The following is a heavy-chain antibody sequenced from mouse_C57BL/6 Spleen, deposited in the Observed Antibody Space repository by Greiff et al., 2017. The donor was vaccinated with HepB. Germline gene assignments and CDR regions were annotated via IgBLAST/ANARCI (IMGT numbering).Heavy chain of an antibody. J-gene: IGHJ4*01. CDR3: ARKHDYDGDYYAMDY. V-gene: IGHV2-9-1*01. D-gene: IGHD2-4*01. CDR1: GFSLTSYA. CDR2: IWTGGGT. Sequence: QVQLKESGPGLVALSQSLSITCTVSGFSLTSYAISWVRQPPGKGLEWLGVIWTGGGTNYNSALKSRLSISKDNSRSQVFLKMNSLQTDDTARYYCARKHDYDGDYYAMDYWGQGTSVTVSS.